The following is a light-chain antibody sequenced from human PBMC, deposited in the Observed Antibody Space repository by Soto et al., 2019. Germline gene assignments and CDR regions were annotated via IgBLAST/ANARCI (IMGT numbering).Light chain of an antibody. V-gene: IGKV1-5*01. Sequence: DIQMTQSRSTLSASVGDRVTVTCRASQSISSWLAWYQQKPGKAPKLLIYDASSLERGVPSRFSGSGSGTEFTLTISSLQPDDFATYYCQQYNSCTFGQGTKVDTK. CDR2: DAS. J-gene: IGKJ1*01. CDR1: QSISSW. CDR3: QQYNSCT.